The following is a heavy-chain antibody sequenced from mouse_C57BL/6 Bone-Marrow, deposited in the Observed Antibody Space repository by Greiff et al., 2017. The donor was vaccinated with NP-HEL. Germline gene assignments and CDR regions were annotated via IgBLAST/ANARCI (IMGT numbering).Heavy chain of an antibody. D-gene: IGHD3-3*01. CDR3: ARWTGTPDY. J-gene: IGHJ2*01. CDR1: GYTFTSYG. V-gene: IGHV1-81*01. CDR2: IYPRSGHT. Sequence: VQLQQSGAELARPGASVKLSCKASGYTFTSYGISWVKPRTGQGLEWIGEIYPRSGHTHSNEQLKGQATLTADQSSSTAYMELRSVTSEDSAVYFCARWTGTPDYGGQGTTLTVSS.